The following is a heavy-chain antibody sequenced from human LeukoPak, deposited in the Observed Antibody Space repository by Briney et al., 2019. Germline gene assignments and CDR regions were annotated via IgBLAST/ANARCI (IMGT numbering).Heavy chain of an antibody. CDR1: GGTFSSYA. V-gene: IGHV1-69*13. Sequence: ASVKVSCKASGGTFSSYAIGWVRQAPGQGLEWMGGIIPIFGTANYAQKFQGRVTITADESTSTAYMELSSLRSEDTAVYYCARAPMTYYYGSGSSVYFQHWGQGTLVTVSS. CDR3: ARAPMTYYYGSGSSVYFQH. D-gene: IGHD3-10*01. CDR2: IIPIFGTA. J-gene: IGHJ1*01.